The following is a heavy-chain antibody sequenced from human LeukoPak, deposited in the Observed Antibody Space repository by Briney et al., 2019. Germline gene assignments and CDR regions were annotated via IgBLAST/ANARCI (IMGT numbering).Heavy chain of an antibody. V-gene: IGHV3-23*01. CDR3: ASGGIYYGAAFDF. D-gene: IGHD1-26*01. CDR2: ISGSGGST. J-gene: IGHJ4*02. CDR1: GFTFSSYG. Sequence: GGSLRLSCAASGFTFSSYGMSWVRQAPGKGLEWVSAISGSGGSTYYADSVKGRFTISGDNAKNSLYLQMNSLRAEDTALYYCASGGIYYGAAFDFWGQGTLVTVSS.